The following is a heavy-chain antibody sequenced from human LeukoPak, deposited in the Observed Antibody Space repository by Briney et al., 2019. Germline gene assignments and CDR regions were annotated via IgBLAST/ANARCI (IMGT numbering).Heavy chain of an antibody. Sequence: GGSLRLSCVASGFTFSSYAMGWVRQAPGKGLEWVSAISGSGVTTHYAGSVKGRFSISRDNSKNTLYLQMDSLRAEYTALYYCAKRVVVGATSPYSDFQDWGQGTLVTVSS. CDR3: AKRVVVGATSPYSDFQD. CDR1: GFTFSSYA. D-gene: IGHD1-26*01. J-gene: IGHJ1*01. CDR2: ISGSGVTT. V-gene: IGHV3-23*01.